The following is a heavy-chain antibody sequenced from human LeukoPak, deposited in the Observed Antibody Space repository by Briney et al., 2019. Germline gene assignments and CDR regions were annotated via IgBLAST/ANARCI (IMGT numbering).Heavy chain of an antibody. V-gene: IGHV3-74*01. CDR1: GFTFSSYW. CDR2: INSDGSST. CDR3: ARDYDILSGWDFDY. J-gene: IGHJ4*02. Sequence: GGSLRLSCAASGFTFSSYWMHWVRHAPGKGLVWVSRINSDGSSTNYADSVKGRFTISRDNAKNTLYLQMNSLRAEDTAAYYCARDYDILSGWDFDYWGQGTLVTVSS. D-gene: IGHD3-9*01.